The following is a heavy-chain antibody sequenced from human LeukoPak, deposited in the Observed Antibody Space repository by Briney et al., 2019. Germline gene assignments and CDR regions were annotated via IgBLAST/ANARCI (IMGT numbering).Heavy chain of an antibody. CDR1: GFSFRDYW. CDR2: IEPDGSGK. D-gene: IGHD3-10*01. V-gene: IGHV3-7*01. CDR3: VTSWVRQQRDF. J-gene: IGHJ4*02. Sequence: PGGSLRLSCAASGFSFRDYWVSWVRQAPGKGLEWVADIEPDGSGKTYVDSVKGRFTISRDNAQQSLYLQMDTLTAEDTAVYYCVTSWVRQQRDFWGQGTLVTVSS.